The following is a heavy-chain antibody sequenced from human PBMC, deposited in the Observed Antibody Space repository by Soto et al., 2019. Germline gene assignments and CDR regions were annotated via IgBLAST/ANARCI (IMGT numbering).Heavy chain of an antibody. J-gene: IGHJ4*02. V-gene: IGHV1-18*01. D-gene: IGHD1-26*01. Sequence: QVQLVQSGAEVKKPGASVKVSCKASGYTFTSYGISWVRQAPGQGLERMGWISAYNGNTNYAQKIQGRVTMTTDTATSTAYMELRSLRSDDTAVYYCARDGRYSGSYGGYYFDYWGQGTLVTVSS. CDR1: GYTFTSYG. CDR3: ARDGRYSGSYGGYYFDY. CDR2: ISAYNGNT.